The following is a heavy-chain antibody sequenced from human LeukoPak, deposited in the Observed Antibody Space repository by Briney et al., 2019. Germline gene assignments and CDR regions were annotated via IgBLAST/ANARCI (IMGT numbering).Heavy chain of an antibody. CDR1: GFTFSDQS. Sequence: GGSLRLSCTASGFTFSDQSMNWVRQAPGKGLEWASSISANSYHIFYADSVKGRFTISRDNAKNSLYLQMNNLRAEDTAVYYCVGPDSQFDCWGQGTLVTVSS. D-gene: IGHD3-10*01. CDR3: VGPDSQFDC. J-gene: IGHJ4*02. V-gene: IGHV3-21*06. CDR2: ISANSYHI.